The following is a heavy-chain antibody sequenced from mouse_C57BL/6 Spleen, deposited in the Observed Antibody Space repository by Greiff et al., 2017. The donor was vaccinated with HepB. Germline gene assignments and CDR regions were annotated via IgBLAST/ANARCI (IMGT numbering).Heavy chain of an antibody. Sequence: EVKLMESGAELVKPGASVKLSCTASGFNIKDYYMHWVKQRTEQGLEWIGRIDPEDGETKYAPKFQGKATITADTSSNTAYLQLSSLTSEDTAVYYCASLITTVVAHFDYWGQGTTLTVSS. CDR3: ASLITTVVAHFDY. V-gene: IGHV14-2*01. D-gene: IGHD1-1*01. CDR1: GFNIKDYY. J-gene: IGHJ2*01. CDR2: IDPEDGET.